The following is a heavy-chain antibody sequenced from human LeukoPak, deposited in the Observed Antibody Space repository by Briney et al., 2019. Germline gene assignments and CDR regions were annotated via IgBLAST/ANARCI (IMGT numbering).Heavy chain of an antibody. CDR3: ARGSWDIVVVAAAMGFDY. D-gene: IGHD2-15*01. CDR1: GGSFSGYY. CDR2: INHSGST. Sequence: PSETLSLTCAVYGGSFSGYYWSWIRQPPGKGLEWIGEINHSGSTNYNPSLKSRVTISVDTSKNQFSLKLSSVTAADTAVYYCARGSWDIVVVAAAMGFDYWGQGTLVTVSS. V-gene: IGHV4-34*01. J-gene: IGHJ4*02.